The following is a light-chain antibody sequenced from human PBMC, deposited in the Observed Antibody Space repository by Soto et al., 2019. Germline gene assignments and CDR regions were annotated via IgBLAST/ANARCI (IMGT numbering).Light chain of an antibody. V-gene: IGKV3-15*01. CDR3: QQYNRWPRT. CDR2: GAS. Sequence: EIVMTQSPATLSVSPGERATLSCRASQSVSRNLAWYQQKPGQAPRLLIYGASTRATDIPARFSGSGSGTEFTLTISSLQSEDFAVYYCQQYNRWPRTFGQGTKVEIK. J-gene: IGKJ1*01. CDR1: QSVSRN.